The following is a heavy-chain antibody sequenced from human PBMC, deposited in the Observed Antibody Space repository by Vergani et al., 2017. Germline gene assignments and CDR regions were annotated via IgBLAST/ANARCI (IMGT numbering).Heavy chain of an antibody. CDR3: AKDVVCSGGSCYSYVY. Sequence: VQLVESGGGVVQPGRSLRLSCAASGFTFSSYAMSWVRQAPGKGLEWVSAISGSGGSTYYADSVKGRFTISRDNSKNTLYLQMNSLRAEDTAVYYCAKDVVCSGGSCYSYVYWGQGTLVTVSS. D-gene: IGHD2-15*01. CDR2: ISGSGGST. J-gene: IGHJ4*02. V-gene: IGHV3-23*04. CDR1: GFTFSSYA.